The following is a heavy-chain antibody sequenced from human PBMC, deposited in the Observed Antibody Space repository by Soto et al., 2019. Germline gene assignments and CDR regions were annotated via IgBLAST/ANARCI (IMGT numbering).Heavy chain of an antibody. CDR1: GFTFSSYG. CDR2: IWYDGSNK. Sequence: SGGGVVQPGRSLRLSCAASGFTFSSYGMHWVRQAPGKGLEWVAVIWYDGSNKYYADSVKGRFTISRDNSKNTLYLQMNSLRAEDTAVYYCARDDPVVVPAAMHRDYYYGMDVWGQGTTVTVSS. D-gene: IGHD2-2*01. V-gene: IGHV3-33*01. CDR3: ARDDPVVVPAAMHRDYYYGMDV. J-gene: IGHJ6*02.